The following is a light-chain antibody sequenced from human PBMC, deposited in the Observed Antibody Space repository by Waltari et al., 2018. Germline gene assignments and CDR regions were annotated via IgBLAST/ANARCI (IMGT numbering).Light chain of an antibody. J-gene: IGLJ3*02. CDR2: EDI. Sequence: SYELTQPPSVSVSPGQTARITCSGDALSITYAYWYQQKSGQAPVLVIYEDIKRPTGIPGRFSGSSSGTTATLTISGAHVDDEADYYCYSTDFSGHDRVFGGGTKLTIL. V-gene: IGLV3-10*01. CDR3: YSTDFSGHDRV. CDR1: ALSITY.